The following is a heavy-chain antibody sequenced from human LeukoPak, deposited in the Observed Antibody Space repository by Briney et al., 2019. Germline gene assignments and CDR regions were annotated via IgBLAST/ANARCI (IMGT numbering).Heavy chain of an antibody. Sequence: ASVKVSCKASGYTFTGYYIHWVRQAPGQGLEWMGWINPNSGGTNYAQKFQGRVTMTRDTSISTAYMELSRLRSDDTAVYYCARGPVAGTRRWFDPWGQGTLVTVSS. J-gene: IGHJ5*02. CDR1: GYTFTGYY. V-gene: IGHV1-2*02. CDR2: INPNSGGT. CDR3: ARGPVAGTRRWFDP. D-gene: IGHD6-19*01.